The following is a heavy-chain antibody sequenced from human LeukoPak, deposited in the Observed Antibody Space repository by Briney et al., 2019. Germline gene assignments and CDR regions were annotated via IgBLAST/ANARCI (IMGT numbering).Heavy chain of an antibody. J-gene: IGHJ5*02. CDR3: ARGLTVTYNWFDP. CDR1: GYNLTELS. D-gene: IGHD4-17*01. Sequence: ASVKVCCKVSGYNLTELSMHWVRQAPGQGLEWVGKIPIFGPADYAQRFQGRVTFTADESTSTAYMELSSLRSEDTAVYYCARGLTVTYNWFDPWGQGTLVTVSS. CDR2: IPIFGPA. V-gene: IGHV1-69*13.